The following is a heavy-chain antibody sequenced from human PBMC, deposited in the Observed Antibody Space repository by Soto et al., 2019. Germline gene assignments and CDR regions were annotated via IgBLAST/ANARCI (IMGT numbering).Heavy chain of an antibody. J-gene: IGHJ4*02. CDR2: INSDGSST. CDR1: GFTFSSYW. CDR3: AVAVAGPTAIGY. Sequence: EVQLVESGGGLVQPGGSLRLSCAASGFTFSSYWMHWVRQAPGKGLVWVSRINSDGSSTSYADSVKGRFTISRDNAKKTLYRQMTSLRAEDTAVYYCAVAVAGPTAIGYWGQGTLVTVSS. V-gene: IGHV3-74*01. D-gene: IGHD6-19*01.